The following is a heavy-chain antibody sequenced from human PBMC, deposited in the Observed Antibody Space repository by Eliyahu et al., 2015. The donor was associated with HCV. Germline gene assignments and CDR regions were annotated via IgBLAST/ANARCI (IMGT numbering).Heavy chain of an antibody. D-gene: IGHD2-2*01. CDR2: INPNSGGT. J-gene: IGHJ6*02. CDR3: ARDFFVVVPAATYYYYGMDV. V-gene: IGHV1-2*02. Sequence: VRQAPGQGLEWMGWINPNSGGTNYAQKFQGRVTMTRDTSISTAYMELSRLRSDDTAVYYCARDFFVVVPAATYYYYGMDVWGQGTTVTVSS.